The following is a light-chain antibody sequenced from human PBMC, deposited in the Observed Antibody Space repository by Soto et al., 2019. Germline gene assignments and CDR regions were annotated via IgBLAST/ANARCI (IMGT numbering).Light chain of an antibody. CDR3: QQYNNWPPIT. J-gene: IGKJ5*01. V-gene: IGKV3-15*01. CDR2: GAS. Sequence: EIVLTQSPGTLSLSPGEGTTLSCTASQSVSSNLAWYQQKPGQAPRLLIYGASTRATGIPARFSGSGSGTEFTLTISSLQSEDFAVYYCQQYNNWPPITFGQGTRLEIK. CDR1: QSVSSN.